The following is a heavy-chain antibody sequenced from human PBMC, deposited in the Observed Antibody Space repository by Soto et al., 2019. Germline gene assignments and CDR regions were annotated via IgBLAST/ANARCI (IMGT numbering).Heavy chain of an antibody. D-gene: IGHD4-17*01. CDR2: INPSGGST. CDR1: GYTFTSYG. V-gene: IGHV1-46*03. Sequence: ASVKVSCKASGYTFTSYGISWVRQAPGQGLEWMGIINPSGGSTSYAQKFQGRVTMTRDTSTSTVYMELSSLRSEDTAVYYCARGDLRGYYYYGMAVWVQGTTVTVSS. J-gene: IGHJ6*02. CDR3: ARGDLRGYYYYGMAV.